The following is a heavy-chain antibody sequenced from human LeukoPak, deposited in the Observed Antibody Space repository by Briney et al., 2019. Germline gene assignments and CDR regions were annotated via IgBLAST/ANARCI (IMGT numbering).Heavy chain of an antibody. Sequence: SETLSLTCAVYGGSFSGYYWSWIRQPPGKGLEWIGEINHSGSTNYNPSLKSRVTISVDTSKNQFSLKLSSVTAADTAVYYCARGQGYCSGWYLYWGQGTLVTVSS. CDR3: ARGQGYCSGWYLY. D-gene: IGHD6-19*01. J-gene: IGHJ4*02. CDR1: GGSFSGYY. CDR2: INHSGST. V-gene: IGHV4-34*01.